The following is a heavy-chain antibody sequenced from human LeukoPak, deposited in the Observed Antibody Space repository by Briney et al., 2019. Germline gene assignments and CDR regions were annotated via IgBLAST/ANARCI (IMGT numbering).Heavy chain of an antibody. CDR3: ARRGITYSTSFFDS. V-gene: IGHV4-39*01. Sequence: SESLSLTCAVSGGSISGGKDFWGWIRQSPGKGLEWIGSIYYTGSTYYNPSLKSRVTISVDTSKSEFSLMVHSVTAADTAMYYCARRGITYSTSFFDSWGQGTLVTVAS. J-gene: IGHJ4*02. CDR1: GGSISGGKDF. CDR2: IYYTGST. D-gene: IGHD6-13*01.